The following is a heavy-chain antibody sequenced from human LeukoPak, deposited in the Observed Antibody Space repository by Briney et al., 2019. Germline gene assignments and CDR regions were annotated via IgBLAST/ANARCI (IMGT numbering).Heavy chain of an antibody. CDR3: AIDEPNYAPYDFDY. D-gene: IGHD4/OR15-4a*01. Sequence: GGSLRPSCAASRFTFINAWMNWVRQAPGKGLEWVGRIKSKADGETTDYAAPVKGRFTISRDDSNNMVYLQMSSLKVEDTAVYYCAIDEPNYAPYDFDYWGQGTLVTVSS. V-gene: IGHV3-15*01. CDR2: IKSKADGETT. CDR1: RFTFINAW. J-gene: IGHJ4*02.